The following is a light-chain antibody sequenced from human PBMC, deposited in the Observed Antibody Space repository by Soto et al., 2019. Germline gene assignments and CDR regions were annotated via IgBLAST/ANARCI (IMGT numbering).Light chain of an antibody. V-gene: IGKV3-15*01. J-gene: IGKJ5*01. Sequence: EIVMTQSPATLSVSPGERATLSCRASQSVSSNLAWYQQKPGQAPRLLIYSASTRASGSQARFSGSGSGTEFTLTISSLQSEDFAVYYCQQYNNWSPVTFGQGTRLEIK. CDR2: SAS. CDR3: QQYNNWSPVT. CDR1: QSVSSN.